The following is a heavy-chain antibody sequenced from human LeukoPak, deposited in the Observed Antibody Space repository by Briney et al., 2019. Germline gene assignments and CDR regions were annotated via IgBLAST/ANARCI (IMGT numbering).Heavy chain of an antibody. CDR1: GFTFSSHA. CDR2: ISSDGSYK. Sequence: PGGSLRLSCAASGFTFSSHALHWVRQAPGKGLEWVAVISSDGSYKYYADSVKGRFTISRDNSKNTLYLQMNSLRAEDTAVYYCAKDLFDYWGQGTLVTVSS. J-gene: IGHJ4*02. V-gene: IGHV3-30*04. CDR3: AKDLFDY.